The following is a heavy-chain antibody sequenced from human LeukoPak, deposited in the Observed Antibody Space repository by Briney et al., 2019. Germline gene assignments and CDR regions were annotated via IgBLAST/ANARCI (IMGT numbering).Heavy chain of an antibody. J-gene: IGHJ4*02. CDR2: IYYSGST. CDR3: ARDRGRMVRGVIDY. CDR1: GGSISSGGYY. Sequence: SQTLSLTCTVSGGSISSGGYYWSWIRRHPGKGLEWIGYIYYSGSTYYNPSLKSRVTISVDTSKNQFSLKLSSVTAADTAVYYCARDRGRMVRGVIDYWGQGTLVTVSS. D-gene: IGHD3-10*01. V-gene: IGHV4-31*03.